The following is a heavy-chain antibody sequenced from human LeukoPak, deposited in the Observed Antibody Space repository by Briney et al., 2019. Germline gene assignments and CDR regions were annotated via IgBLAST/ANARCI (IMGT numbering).Heavy chain of an antibody. CDR2: ISGSGGST. CDR3: AKQPPPQIRWSYYFDY. CDR1: GFTFSSYA. V-gene: IGHV3-23*01. J-gene: IGHJ4*02. Sequence: PGGSLRLSCAASGFTFSSYAMSWVRQAPGKGLEWVSAISGSGGSTYYADSVKGRFTISRDNSKNTLYLQMNSLRAEDTAVYYCAKQPPPQIRWSYYFDYWGQGTLVTVSS. D-gene: IGHD4-23*01.